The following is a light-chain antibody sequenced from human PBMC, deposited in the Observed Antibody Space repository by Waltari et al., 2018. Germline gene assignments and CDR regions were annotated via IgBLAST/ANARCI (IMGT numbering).Light chain of an antibody. CDR2: TNT. V-gene: IGLV1-47*01. CDR3: ASWDDSLSGWV. J-gene: IGLJ3*02. CDR1: RSHIGSHY. Sequence: QSALTQPPSTSATPGQRVTLSCSGSRSHIGSHYAYWYQQLPGTAPKLFIYTNTQRPPGVPDRFSASKSGTSASLAISGLQLEDEADYYCASWDDSLSGWVFGGGTKVTVL.